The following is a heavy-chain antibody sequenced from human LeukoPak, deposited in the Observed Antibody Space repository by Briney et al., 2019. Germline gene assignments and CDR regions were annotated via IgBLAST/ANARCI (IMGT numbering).Heavy chain of an antibody. Sequence: ASVKVSCKASGYTFPNFGITWVRHAPGQGLEWMGWISPNSGNTKSAQKFQGRVTMATDTSTSTAYMELRSLRSDDTAVYYCARQGVTAAENNYFYYYMDFWGKGTTVTVSS. V-gene: IGHV1-18*01. CDR3: ARQGVTAAENNYFYYYMDF. D-gene: IGHD6-13*01. CDR2: ISPNSGNT. J-gene: IGHJ6*03. CDR1: GYTFPNFG.